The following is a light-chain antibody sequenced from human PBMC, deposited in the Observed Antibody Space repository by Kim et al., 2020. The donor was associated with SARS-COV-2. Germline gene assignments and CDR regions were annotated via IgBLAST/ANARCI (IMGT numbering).Light chain of an antibody. V-gene: IGLV7-46*01. CDR1: TGAVTRGLY. Sequence: QAVVTQEPSLTVSPGGTVTLTCGSSTGAVTRGLYPYWFQQKPGQAPRTLIYDTSTKHSWTPVRFSGSLLGDKAALTLSCAQPDDEAEYYCLLSYNGARVFGGGTKLTVL. CDR2: DTS. CDR3: LLSYNGARV. J-gene: IGLJ3*02.